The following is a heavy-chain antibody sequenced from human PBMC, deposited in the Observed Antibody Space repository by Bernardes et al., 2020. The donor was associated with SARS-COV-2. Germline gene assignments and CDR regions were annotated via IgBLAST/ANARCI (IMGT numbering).Heavy chain of an antibody. J-gene: IGHJ6*02. CDR3: ARYDNWNPHTLLWFGDHAGGMVV. Sequence: ASVKVSCKASGYTFTGYYMHWVRQAPGQGLEWMGWINPNSGGTNYAQKFQGRVTMTRDTSISTAYMELSRLRSDETAVYYCARYDNWNPHTLLWFGDHAGGMVVWGQGTTVTVSS. V-gene: IGHV1-2*02. CDR1: GYTFTGYY. CDR2: INPNSGGT. D-gene: IGHD3-10*01.